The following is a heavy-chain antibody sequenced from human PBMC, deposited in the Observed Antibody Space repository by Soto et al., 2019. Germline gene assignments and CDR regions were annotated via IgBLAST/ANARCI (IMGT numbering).Heavy chain of an antibody. CDR2: ISYDGSNK. CDR1: GFTFSSYG. D-gene: IGHD2-21*02. CDR3: AKDRSSGILDY. V-gene: IGHV3-30*18. J-gene: IGHJ4*02. Sequence: SGGGVVQPGRSLRLSCAASGFTFSSYGMHWVRQAPGKGLEWVAVISYDGSNKYYADSVKGRFTISRDNSKNTLYLQMNSLRAEDTAVYYCAKDRSSGILDYWGQGTLVTVSS.